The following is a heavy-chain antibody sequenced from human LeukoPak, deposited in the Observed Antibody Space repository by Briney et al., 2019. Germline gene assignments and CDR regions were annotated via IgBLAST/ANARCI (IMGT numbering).Heavy chain of an antibody. CDR1: GGSFSGYY. J-gene: IGHJ4*02. V-gene: IGHV4-34*01. CDR2: INHSGST. CDR3: ASLLYYDSSGYRALHY. Sequence: PSATLSLTCAVYGGSFSGYYWSWIRQPPGKGLEWIGEINHSGSTNYNPSLKSRVTISVDTSKNQFSLKLSSVTAADTAVYYCASLLYYDSSGYRALHYWGQGTLVTVSS. D-gene: IGHD3-22*01.